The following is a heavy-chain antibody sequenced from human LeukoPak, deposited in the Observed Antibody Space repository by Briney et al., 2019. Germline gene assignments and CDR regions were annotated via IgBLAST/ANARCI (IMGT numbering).Heavy chain of an antibody. J-gene: IGHJ4*02. Sequence: SETLSLTCAVYGGSFSGYYWSWIRQPPGKGLEWIGEINHSGSTNYNPSLKSRVTISVDTSKNQFSLKLSSVTAADTAVYYCARGKGLFYYGSGSLGYWGQGTLVTVSS. CDR1: GGSFSGYY. V-gene: IGHV4-34*01. CDR3: ARGKGLFYYGSGSLGY. D-gene: IGHD3-10*01. CDR2: INHSGST.